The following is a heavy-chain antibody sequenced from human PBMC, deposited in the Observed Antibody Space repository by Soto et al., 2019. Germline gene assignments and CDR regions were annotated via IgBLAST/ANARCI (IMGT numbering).Heavy chain of an antibody. V-gene: IGHV3-30*04. CDR3: ARVGLNVFRAANDSYNWFEP. CDR2: ISYHGNTE. CDR1: GFTFSHYA. D-gene: IGHD6-25*01. Sequence: GSLLLPCPASGFTFSHYALHWLRQTPGKGLEWVAYISYHGNTEKYADSVKGRFTISRDNYKKEVYLQMNSLRIEDTAVYYCARVGLNVFRAANDSYNWFEPWGQGTPVTVSS. J-gene: IGHJ5*02.